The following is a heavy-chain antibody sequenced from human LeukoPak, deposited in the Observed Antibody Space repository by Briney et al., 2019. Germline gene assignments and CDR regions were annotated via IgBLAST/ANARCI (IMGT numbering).Heavy chain of an antibody. Sequence: SETLSLTCTVSGGSISSSSYYWGWIRQPPGKGLEWIGSIYYSGSTNYNPSLKSRVTISVDTSKNQFSLKLSSVTAADTAVYYCARGKSYYYDSSGYYLDAFDIWGQGTMATVSS. CDR1: GGSISSSSYY. D-gene: IGHD3-22*01. CDR3: ARGKSYYYDSSGYYLDAFDI. J-gene: IGHJ3*02. V-gene: IGHV4-39*07. CDR2: IYYSGST.